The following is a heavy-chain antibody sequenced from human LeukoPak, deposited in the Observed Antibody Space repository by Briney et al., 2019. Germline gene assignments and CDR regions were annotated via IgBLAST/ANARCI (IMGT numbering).Heavy chain of an antibody. CDR1: GYTFTGYY. D-gene: IGHD1-1*01. J-gene: IGHJ6*03. Sequence: ASVKVSCKASGYTFTGYYMHWVRQAPGQGLEWMGRINPNSGGTNYAQKFQGRVTMTRDTSISTAYMELSRLRSDDTAVYYCARGLRTDYLPSYYYYMDVWGKGTTVTVSS. CDR2: INPNSGGT. CDR3: ARGLRTDYLPSYYYYMDV. V-gene: IGHV1-2*06.